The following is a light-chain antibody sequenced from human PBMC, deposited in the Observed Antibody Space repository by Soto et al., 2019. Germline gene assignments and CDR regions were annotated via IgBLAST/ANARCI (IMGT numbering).Light chain of an antibody. CDR1: RSVTSN. CDR3: QQNDNWQAT. V-gene: IGKV3-15*01. CDR2: GAS. Sequence: EIVMTHSPATLSVSPGERVTFSCRASRSVTSNLAWYQHKPGQAPRLLVSGASAGATGIPARFSGSGSGTGLAVTINSLQSEDSAVYHCQQNDNWQATVGGGTTVDIK. J-gene: IGKJ4*01.